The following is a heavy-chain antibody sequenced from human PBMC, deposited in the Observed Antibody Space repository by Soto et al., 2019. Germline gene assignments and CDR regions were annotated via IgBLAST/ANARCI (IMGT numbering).Heavy chain of an antibody. CDR2: IYYSGST. CDR3: PTGGSTPTRNYYYGMAV. D-gene: IGHD1-1*01. J-gene: IGHJ6*02. V-gene: IGHV4-59*01. Sequence: SETLSLTCTVSGGSISTYYWNWIRQPPGKGLEWIGYIYYSGSTKYNPSLKSRVTISVDTSKNQFSLKQTSVTAADTAVYCRPTGGSTPTRNYYYGMAVWGQGTTVTVYS. CDR1: GGSISTYY.